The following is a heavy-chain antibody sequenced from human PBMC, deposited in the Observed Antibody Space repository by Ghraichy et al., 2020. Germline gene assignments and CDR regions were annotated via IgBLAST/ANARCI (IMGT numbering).Heavy chain of an antibody. V-gene: IGHV3-73*01. CDR1: GFTFSGSA. CDR2: IRNKANSYWT. CDR3: SRSPPAVAGFVGY. Sequence: GESLNISCAASGFTFSGSALHWVRQASGKGLEWVGRIRNKANSYWTADGASVKVRFTISRDDSKNTAYLQMNSLSIEDRAVYYCSRSPPAVAGFVGYWGQGTLVSVSA. J-gene: IGHJ4*02. D-gene: IGHD6-19*01.